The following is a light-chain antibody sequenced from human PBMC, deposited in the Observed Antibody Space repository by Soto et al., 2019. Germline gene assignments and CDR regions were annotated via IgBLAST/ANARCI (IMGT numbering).Light chain of an antibody. J-gene: IGKJ1*01. CDR1: QSVDNRY. CDR3: QQSGVPAWT. V-gene: IGKV3-20*01. Sequence: EMVLTQSQGTLSLSPGEGAIFSCRANQSVDNRYLASYQQKPGQAPRLLIYGASTGATGIPGRFSGSGSGTDFTLTISSLEPEDFAVYYCQQSGVPAWTFCQGTRVEVK. CDR2: GAS.